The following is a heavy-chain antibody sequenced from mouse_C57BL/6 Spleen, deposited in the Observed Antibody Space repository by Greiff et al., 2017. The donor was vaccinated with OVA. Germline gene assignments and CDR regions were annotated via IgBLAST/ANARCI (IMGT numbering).Heavy chain of an antibody. CDR3: ARKESDY. Sequence: EVQLQQSGPELVKPGASVKISCKASGYSFTGYYMNWVKQSPEKSLEWIGEINPSTGGTTYNQKFKAKATLTVDKSSSTAYMQLKSLTSEDSAVYYWARKESDYWGQGTTLTVSS. CDR2: INPSTGGT. V-gene: IGHV1-42*01. CDR1: GYSFTGYY. J-gene: IGHJ2*01.